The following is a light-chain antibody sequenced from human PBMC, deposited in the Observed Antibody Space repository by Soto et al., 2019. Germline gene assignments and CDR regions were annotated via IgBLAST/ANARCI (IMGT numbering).Light chain of an antibody. V-gene: IGKV2-28*01. J-gene: IGKJ2*01. CDR2: LGS. CDR3: LQGLQTPYT. CDR1: QSLLHSKGHNY. Sequence: DIVMTQSPVSLPVTPGDPASMSCRSDQSLLHSKGHNYLNWYLVKPGQPPQLLIYLGSNRASGVPXXXXXXXXXXXXTLEISRVEAEDVGVYYCLQGLQTPYTFGQGTKLEIK.